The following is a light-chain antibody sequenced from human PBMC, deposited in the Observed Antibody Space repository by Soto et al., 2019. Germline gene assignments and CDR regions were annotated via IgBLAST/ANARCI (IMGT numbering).Light chain of an antibody. J-gene: IGKJ1*01. CDR3: QHYSTSLWT. CDR2: GAS. V-gene: IGKV3-15*01. CDR1: QSVSSK. Sequence: EIVMTQSPATLSVSPGERATLSCRASQSVSSKLAWYQQKPGQGPRHLIYGASTRATGIPARFSGSGSGTEFTLTISSLQSEDFAVYYCQHYSTSLWTFGQGTKVEIK.